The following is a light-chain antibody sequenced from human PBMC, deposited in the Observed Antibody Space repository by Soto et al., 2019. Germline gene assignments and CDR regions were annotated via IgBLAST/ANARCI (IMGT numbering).Light chain of an antibody. Sequence: EIVLTQSPGTLSLSPGEGATLSCRASQSVSSSYLAWYQQKPRQAPRLLIYGASSRATGIPDRFSGSGSGTDFTLTIYRLEPEEFAVYYCQQYGSSSGLTFGGGTKVEIK. V-gene: IGKV3-20*01. CDR2: GAS. CDR1: QSVSSSY. CDR3: QQYGSSSGLT. J-gene: IGKJ4*01.